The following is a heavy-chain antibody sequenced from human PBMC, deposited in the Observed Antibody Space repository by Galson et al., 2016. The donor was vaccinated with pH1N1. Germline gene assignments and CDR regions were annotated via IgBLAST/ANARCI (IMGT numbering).Heavy chain of an antibody. CDR1: GGSISSGSYY. CDR2: IYTSGST. D-gene: IGHD6-6*01. Sequence: LSLTCTVSGGSISSGSYYWSWIRQPAGKGLEWIGYIYTSGSTNYNPSLKSRVTISVDTSKNQFSLKLSSVTAADTAVYYCARIQGSSEWGYYFDYWGQGTLVTVSS. CDR3: ARIQGSSEWGYYFDY. J-gene: IGHJ4*02. V-gene: IGHV4-61*09.